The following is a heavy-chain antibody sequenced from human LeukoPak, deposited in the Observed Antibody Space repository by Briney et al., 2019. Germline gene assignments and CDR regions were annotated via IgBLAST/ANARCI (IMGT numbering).Heavy chain of an antibody. J-gene: IGHJ4*02. CDR3: AKEASTAYGSGSQWVDY. Sequence: GGSLRLSCAASGFTFSDYAMTRVRQAPGKGLEWVSSISGSGGIGGSTHYADSVKGRFTISRDNSRNTLYLQMNSLRAEDTALYYCAKEASTAYGSGSQWVDYWGQGTLVTVSS. D-gene: IGHD3-10*01. V-gene: IGHV3-23*01. CDR1: GFTFSDYA. CDR2: ISGSGGIGGST.